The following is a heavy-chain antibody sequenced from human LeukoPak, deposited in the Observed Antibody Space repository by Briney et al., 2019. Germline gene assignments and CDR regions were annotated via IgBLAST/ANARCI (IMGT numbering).Heavy chain of an antibody. CDR2: IRSKANSYAT. J-gene: IGHJ4*02. CDR1: GFTFSASA. CDR3: IRHLYGGEADY. V-gene: IGHV3-73*01. Sequence: GGFLRLSCAASGFTFSASAMHWVRQAAGKGLEWVGRIRSKANSYATVYAASVKGRFTISRDDSKNTAYLQMNSLKTEDTAVYYCIRHLYGGEADYWGQGTLVTVSS. D-gene: IGHD3-16*01.